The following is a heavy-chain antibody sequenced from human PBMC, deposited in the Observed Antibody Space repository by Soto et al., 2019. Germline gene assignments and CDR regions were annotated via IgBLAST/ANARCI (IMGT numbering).Heavy chain of an antibody. J-gene: IGHJ4*02. CDR1: GFTFSSSE. Sequence: EVQLVESGGGLVQPGGSLRLSCAASGFTFSSSEMNWVRQAPGKGLEWVSDISSSGSSIDYADSVKGRFTISRDNAKNSLYLQMNSLRVEDTAIYYCAEYLTGPTGGWGQGTLVTVSS. V-gene: IGHV3-48*03. CDR2: ISSSGSSI. CDR3: AEYLTGPTGG. D-gene: IGHD1-7*01.